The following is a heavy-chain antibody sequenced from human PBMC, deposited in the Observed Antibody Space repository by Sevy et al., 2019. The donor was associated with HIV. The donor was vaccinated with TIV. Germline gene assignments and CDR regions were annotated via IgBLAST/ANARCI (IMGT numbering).Heavy chain of an antibody. CDR2: ISSSSSYI. D-gene: IGHD6-6*01. V-gene: IGHV3-21*01. J-gene: IGHJ4*02. Sequence: PGGSLRLSCAASGFTFSSYSMNWVRQAPGKGLEWVSSISSSSSYIYYADSVKGRFTISRDNAKNSLYLQMNSLRAEDTAVYYCARERAAHRSSSKEKAGGYFDYWGQGTLVTVSS. CDR1: GFTFSSYS. CDR3: ARERAAHRSSSKEKAGGYFDY.